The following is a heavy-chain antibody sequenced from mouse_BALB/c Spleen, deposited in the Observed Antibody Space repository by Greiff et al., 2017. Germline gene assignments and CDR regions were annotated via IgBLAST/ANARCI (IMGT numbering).Heavy chain of an antibody. CDR2: INPYNDGT. V-gene: IGHV1-14*01. J-gene: IGHJ2*01. Sequence: EVKLQQSGPELVKPGASVKMSCKASGYTFTSYVMHWVKQKPGQGLEWIGYINPYNDGTKYNEKFKGKATLTSDKSSSTAYMELSSLTSEDSAVYYCARERVYITTAPDYWGQGTTLTVSS. CDR3: ARERVYITTAPDY. CDR1: GYTFTSYV. D-gene: IGHD1-2*01.